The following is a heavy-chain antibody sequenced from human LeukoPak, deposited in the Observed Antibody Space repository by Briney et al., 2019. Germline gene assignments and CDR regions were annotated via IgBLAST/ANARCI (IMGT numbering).Heavy chain of an antibody. J-gene: IGHJ6*04. V-gene: IGHV3-30*04. CDR1: GFTFSSYA. CDR3: ARAAPKYCSGGSCYGMDV. Sequence: GGSLRLSCAASGFTFSSYAMHWVRQAPGKGLEWVAVISYDGSNKYYADSVKGRFTISRDNSKNTLYLQMNSLRAVDTAVYYCARAAPKYCSGGSCYGMDVWGKGTTVTVSS. CDR2: ISYDGSNK. D-gene: IGHD2-15*01.